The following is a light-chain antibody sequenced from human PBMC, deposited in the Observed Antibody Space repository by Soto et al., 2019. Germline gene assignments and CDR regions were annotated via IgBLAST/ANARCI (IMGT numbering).Light chain of an antibody. CDR2: EVS. CDR3: MQSMKPPYT. CDR1: QSLLHSDGKTY. V-gene: IGKV2D-29*01. J-gene: IGKJ2*01. Sequence: IVMTQTPLSLSVTPGQPASISCKSSQSLLHSDGKTYFYWFLQKPGQPPQLLIYEVSNRFSGVRDRFSGSGSRTDFALKIRRVEAEDAGVYYCMQSMKPPYTLGQGTKLEIK.